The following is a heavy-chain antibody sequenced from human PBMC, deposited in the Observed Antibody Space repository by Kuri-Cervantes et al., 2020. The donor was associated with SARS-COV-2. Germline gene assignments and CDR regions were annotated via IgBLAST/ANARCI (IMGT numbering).Heavy chain of an antibody. Sequence: AESLSLSCTVSGASISSSPYYWGWIRQAPGKGLGWLVSIYESGNTYYSSSLKSRLSLSVDTSKNQLSLKLTSVTAADTAIYYCARHYAFDRFYNWGQGTQVTVSS. CDR2: IYESGNT. CDR3: ARHYAFDRFYN. CDR1: GASISSSPYY. V-gene: IGHV4-39*01. D-gene: IGHD3-3*02. J-gene: IGHJ5*02.